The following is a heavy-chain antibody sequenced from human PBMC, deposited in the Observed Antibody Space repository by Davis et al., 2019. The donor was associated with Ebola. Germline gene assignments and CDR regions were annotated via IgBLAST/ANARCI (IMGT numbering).Heavy chain of an antibody. CDR3: ARYNSAYERADLDY. CDR1: GFTFSDYY. Sequence: GESLKISCAASGFTFSDYYMSWIRQAPGKGLEWVSYISSSSSYTNYADSVKGRFTISRDNAKNSLYLQMNSLRVEDTAVYYCARYNSAYERADLDYWGQGTLVTVSS. J-gene: IGHJ4*02. CDR2: ISSSSSYT. V-gene: IGHV3-11*06. D-gene: IGHD5-12*01.